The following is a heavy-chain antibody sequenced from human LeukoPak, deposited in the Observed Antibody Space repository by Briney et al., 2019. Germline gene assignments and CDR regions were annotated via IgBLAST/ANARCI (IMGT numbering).Heavy chain of an antibody. Sequence: SETLSLTCTVSGGSISSYYWSWIRQPPGKGLEWIGYIYYSGSTYYNPSLKSRVTISVDTSKNQFSLKLSSVTAADTAVYYCARLVYCSSTSCYHFDYWGQGTLVTVSS. D-gene: IGHD2-2*01. J-gene: IGHJ4*02. CDR1: GGSISSYY. CDR3: ARLVYCSSTSCYHFDY. V-gene: IGHV4-59*04. CDR2: IYYSGST.